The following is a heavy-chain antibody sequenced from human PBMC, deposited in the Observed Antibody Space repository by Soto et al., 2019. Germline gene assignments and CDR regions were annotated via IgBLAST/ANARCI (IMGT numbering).Heavy chain of an antibody. J-gene: IGHJ4*01. CDR1: EFTFSTYP. V-gene: IGHV3-30-3*01. D-gene: IGHD3-3*01. CDR2: ISYDETNK. CDR3: ARGASDFWGAYPEIHFFDY. Sequence: GSLRLSCAASEFTFSTYPMHWVRQAPGKGLEWVAVISYDETNKYYADSVKGRFTISRDNSKNTLYLQMNNLRADDTAVYYCARGASDFWGAYPEIHFFDYWGHGTLVTVSS.